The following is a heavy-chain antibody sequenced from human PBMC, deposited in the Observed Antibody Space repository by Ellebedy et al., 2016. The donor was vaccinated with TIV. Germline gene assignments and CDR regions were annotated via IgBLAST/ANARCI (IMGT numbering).Heavy chain of an antibody. CDR3: AKNPPWGSYLYYFDY. V-gene: IGHV1-69*06. Sequence: SVKVSCXASGGTFSSYAISWVRQAPGQGLEWMGGIIPIFGTANYAQKFQGRVTITADKSTSTAYMELSSLRSEDTAVYYCAKNPPWGSYLYYFDYWGQGTLVTVSS. J-gene: IGHJ4*02. CDR1: GGTFSSYA. D-gene: IGHD3-16*02. CDR2: IIPIFGTA.